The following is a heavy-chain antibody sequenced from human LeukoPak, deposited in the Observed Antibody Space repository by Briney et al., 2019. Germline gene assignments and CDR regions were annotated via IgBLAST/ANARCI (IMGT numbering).Heavy chain of an antibody. CDR3: ARMSRFSWTPYYFDY. CDR1: GGSISSYY. J-gene: IGHJ4*02. V-gene: IGHV4-4*07. D-gene: IGHD3/OR15-3a*01. CDR2: IYTSGST. Sequence: SSETLSLTCTVSGGSISSYYWSWIRQPAGKGLEWIGRIYTSGSTNYNPSLKSRVTMSVDTSKNQFSLNVSSVTAADTAIYYCARMSRFSWTPYYFDYWSQGTLVIVSS.